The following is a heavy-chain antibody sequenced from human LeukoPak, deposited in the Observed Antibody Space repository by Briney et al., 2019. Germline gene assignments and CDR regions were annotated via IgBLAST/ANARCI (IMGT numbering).Heavy chain of an antibody. D-gene: IGHD2-2*01. V-gene: IGHV1-18*01. J-gene: IGHJ6*03. Sequence: ASVKVSCKDSGYTFTSYGISWVRQAPGQGLEWMGWISAYNGNTNYAQKLQGRVTMTTDTSTSTAYMELRSLRSEDTAVYYCARGPCTSCYHGPLYYYYYYMDVWGKGTTVTVSS. CDR3: ARGPCTSCYHGPLYYYYYYMDV. CDR1: GYTFTSYG. CDR2: ISAYNGNT.